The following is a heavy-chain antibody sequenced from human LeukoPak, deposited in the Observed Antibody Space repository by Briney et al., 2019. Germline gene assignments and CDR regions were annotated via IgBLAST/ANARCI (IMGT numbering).Heavy chain of an antibody. D-gene: IGHD1-1*01. V-gene: IGHV3-23*01. CDR1: GFTFSNFG. CDR2: ISGSGGRT. Sequence: GGSLRLSCAASGFTFSNFGMSWVRQAPGKGLEWVSQISGSGGRTYYADSVKGRFTLSRDNSKSTLYLLMSSLRAEETAIYYCVKGRPLHFDSWGQGNLVSVSS. J-gene: IGHJ5*01. CDR3: VKGRPLHFDS.